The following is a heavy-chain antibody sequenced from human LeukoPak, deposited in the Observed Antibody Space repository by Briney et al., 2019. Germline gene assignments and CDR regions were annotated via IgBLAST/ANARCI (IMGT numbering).Heavy chain of an antibody. CDR3: AKDRILGGYYYYYMDV. CDR1: GFTFSNYA. V-gene: IGHV3-23*01. Sequence: GGSLRLSCAASGFTFSNYAMSWVRQAPGKGLEWVSAISTSGGSTYYADSVKGRFTISRDNSKNTLYLLVNSLRAEDTAVYYCAKDRILGGYYYYYMDVWGRGTTVTVSS. CDR2: ISTSGGST. J-gene: IGHJ6*03. D-gene: IGHD3-16*01.